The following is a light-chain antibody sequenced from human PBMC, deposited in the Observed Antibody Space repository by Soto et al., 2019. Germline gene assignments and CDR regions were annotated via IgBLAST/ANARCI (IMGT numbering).Light chain of an antibody. Sequence: QSVLTQPASVSGSPGQSITISCTGTCSDVGGYDYVSWYQQHPGKAPKLMIYDVSNRPSGVSNRFSGSKSGNTASLTISGLQAEDEADYYCSSYTSSNTLVVFGGGTQLTVL. CDR3: SSYTSSNTLVV. V-gene: IGLV2-14*03. CDR2: DVS. J-gene: IGLJ2*01. CDR1: CSDVGGYDY.